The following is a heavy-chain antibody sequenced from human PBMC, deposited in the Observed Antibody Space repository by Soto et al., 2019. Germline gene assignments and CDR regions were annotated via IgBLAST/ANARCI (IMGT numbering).Heavy chain of an antibody. CDR2: IYTSGST. Sequence: ETLTLTCAVSGGSISSYYWSGIRQPAGKGLEWIGRIYTSGSTNYNPSLKSRVTMSVDTSKNQFSLKLSSVTAADTAVYYCASTWRYSRSWYVGYWGQGTLVTVYS. D-gene: IGHD6-13*01. V-gene: IGHV4-4*07. CDR1: GGSISSYY. CDR3: ASTWRYSRSWYVGY. J-gene: IGHJ4*02.